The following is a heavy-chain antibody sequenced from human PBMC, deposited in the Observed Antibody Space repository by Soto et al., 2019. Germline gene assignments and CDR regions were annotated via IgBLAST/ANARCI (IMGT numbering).Heavy chain of an antibody. CDR1: RFTFDDYA. J-gene: IGHJ4*02. CDR3: AKGYDFWSGTIDY. V-gene: IGHV3-9*01. Sequence: EVQLVESGGGLVQPGRSLRLSCAASRFTFDDYAMHWVRQAPGKGLEWVSGISWNSGSIGYADSVKGRFTISRDNAKNSLYLQMNSLRAEDTALYYCAKGYDFWSGTIDYWGQGTLVTVSS. D-gene: IGHD3-3*01. CDR2: ISWNSGSI.